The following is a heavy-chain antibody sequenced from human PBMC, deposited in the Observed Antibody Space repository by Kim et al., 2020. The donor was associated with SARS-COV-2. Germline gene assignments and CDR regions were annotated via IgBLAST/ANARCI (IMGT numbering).Heavy chain of an antibody. J-gene: IGHJ4*02. CDR2: ISYDGTNK. Sequence: GGSLRLSCAASGFIFSNYCMHWVRQAPGKGLEWVAVISYDGTNKYYADSVKGRFTISRDNSKNTVYLQMNSLRAEDTAVYYCAKRLGFGYFGVVTADFDYWGQGTLVTVSS. V-gene: IGHV3-30*18. CDR3: AKRLGFGYFGVVTADFDY. CDR1: GFIFSNYC. D-gene: IGHD3-3*01.